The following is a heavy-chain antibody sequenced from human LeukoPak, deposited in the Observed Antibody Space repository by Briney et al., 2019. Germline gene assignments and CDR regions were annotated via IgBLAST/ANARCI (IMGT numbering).Heavy chain of an antibody. J-gene: IGHJ4*02. Sequence: ASVKVSCKASGGTFSSYAISWVRQAPGQGLEWMGRIIPILGIANYAQKFQGGVTITADKSTSTAYMELSSLRSEDTAVYYCARAPVTTYTFDYWGQGTLVTVSS. D-gene: IGHD4-17*01. CDR2: IIPILGIA. CDR1: GGTFSSYA. CDR3: ARAPVTTYTFDY. V-gene: IGHV1-69*04.